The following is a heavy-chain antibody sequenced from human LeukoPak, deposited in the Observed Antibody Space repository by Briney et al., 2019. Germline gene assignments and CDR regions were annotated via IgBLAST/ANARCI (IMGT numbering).Heavy chain of an antibody. V-gene: IGHV3-23*01. CDR3: GKCRRGSSGSADY. D-gene: IGHD6-19*01. Sequence: GGSLRLSCAASGFPFRIYAMTWVRQAPGKGLEWVSSVRDNGGGTYYADSVKGRFTVSRDNSKNKVFRQMTGPRADATAVYCGGKCRRGSSGSADYWGQGTLVTVSS. J-gene: IGHJ4*02. CDR1: GFPFRIYA. CDR2: VRDNGGGT.